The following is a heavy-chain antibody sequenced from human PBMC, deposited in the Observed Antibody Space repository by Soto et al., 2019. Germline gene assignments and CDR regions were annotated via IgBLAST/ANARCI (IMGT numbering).Heavy chain of an antibody. CDR3: AKGVGITYYFEY. V-gene: IGHV3-30*18. CDR1: GFTFSSYG. Sequence: QVQLVESGGGVVQPGRSLRLSCAASGFTFSSYGMHWVRQAPGKGLEWVAVISYDGSNKYSADSVKGRFTISRDNSKNMLDLQMNSLRAEDTAVYYCAKGVGITYYFEYWGRGNLFTVSS. CDR2: ISYDGSNK. D-gene: IGHD1-20*01. J-gene: IGHJ4*02.